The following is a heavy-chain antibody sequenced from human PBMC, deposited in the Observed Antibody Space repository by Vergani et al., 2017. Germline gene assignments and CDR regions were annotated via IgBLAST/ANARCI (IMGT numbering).Heavy chain of an antibody. CDR3: ARVYSSGWAH. CDR2: INHSGST. J-gene: IGHJ4*02. D-gene: IGHD6-19*01. Sequence: QVQLQQWGAGLLKPSETLSLTCAVYGGSFSGYYWSWIRQPPGKGPEWIGEINHSGSTNYNPSLKSRVTISVDTSKNQFSLKLSSVTAADTAVYYCARVYSSGWAHWGQGTLVTVSS. V-gene: IGHV4-34*01. CDR1: GGSFSGYY.